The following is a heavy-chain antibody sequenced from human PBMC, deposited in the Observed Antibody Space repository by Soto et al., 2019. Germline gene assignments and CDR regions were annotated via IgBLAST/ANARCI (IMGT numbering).Heavy chain of an antibody. CDR3: AKDNFRDSSGYLGY. Sequence: GGSLRLSCAASGFTFSSYGMHWVRQAPGKGLEWVAVISYDGSNKYYADSVKGRFTISRDNSKNTLYLQMNSLRAEDTAVYYCAKDNFRDSSGYLGYWGQGT. J-gene: IGHJ4*02. CDR1: GFTFSSYG. V-gene: IGHV3-30*18. D-gene: IGHD3-22*01. CDR2: ISYDGSNK.